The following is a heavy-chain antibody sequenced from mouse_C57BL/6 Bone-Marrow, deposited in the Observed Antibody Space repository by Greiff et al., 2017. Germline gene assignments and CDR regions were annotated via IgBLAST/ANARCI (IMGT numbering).Heavy chain of an antibody. CDR2: IDPTSGGT. J-gene: IGHJ4*01. V-gene: IGHV1-72*01. CDR3: ARSRKLPPYAMDY. Sequence: QVQLKQPGAELVKPGASVKLSCKASGYTFTSYWMHWVKQRPGRGLEWIGRIDPTSGGTKYNEKFKSKATLTVDKSSSTAYMQLSSLTSEDSAVYYCARSRKLPPYAMDYWGQGTSVTVSS. D-gene: IGHD4-1*01. CDR1: GYTFTSYW.